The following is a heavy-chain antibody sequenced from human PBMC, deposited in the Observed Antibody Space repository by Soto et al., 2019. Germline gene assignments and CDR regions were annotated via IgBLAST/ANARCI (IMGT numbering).Heavy chain of an antibody. CDR1: GESITSVGYY. CDR3: TRGDF. Sequence: QVQLQESGPGLVKPSQTLSLTCSVSGESITSVGYYWTWVRQPPGKGLEWIGFISYTGSTFYNSSLKSRVTISRHTSQNQFPLDLKSVTVADTAVYYCTRGDFWGQGVLVTVSS. J-gene: IGHJ4*02. V-gene: IGHV4-31*03. CDR2: ISYTGST.